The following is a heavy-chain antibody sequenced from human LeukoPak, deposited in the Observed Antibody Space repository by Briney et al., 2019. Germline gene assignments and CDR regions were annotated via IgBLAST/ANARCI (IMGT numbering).Heavy chain of an antibody. CDR3: AKDPYDTRYFDY. J-gene: IGHJ4*02. CDR1: GFTFSIHA. CDR2: LSGSGYNT. V-gene: IGHV3-23*01. Sequence: GGSLRLSCAASGFTFSIHALSRVRQAPGEGLEWVSSLSGSGYNTYYADSVKGRFTISRDNSKNTVYLQMNSLRTEDTAVYYCAKDPYDTRYFDYWGQGTLVTVSS. D-gene: IGHD3-9*01.